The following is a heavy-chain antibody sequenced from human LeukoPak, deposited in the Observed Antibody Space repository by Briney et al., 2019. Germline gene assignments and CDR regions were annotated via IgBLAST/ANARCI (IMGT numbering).Heavy chain of an antibody. Sequence: SETLSLTCTVSGGSISSSSYYWGWIRQPPGKGLEWIGSIYYSGSTYYNPSPKSRVTISVDTSKNQFSLKLSSVTAADTAVYYCARDPSGWYGGYFDLWGRGTLVTVSS. J-gene: IGHJ2*01. CDR3: ARDPSGWYGGYFDL. CDR2: IYYSGST. D-gene: IGHD6-19*01. CDR1: GGSISSSSYY. V-gene: IGHV4-39*07.